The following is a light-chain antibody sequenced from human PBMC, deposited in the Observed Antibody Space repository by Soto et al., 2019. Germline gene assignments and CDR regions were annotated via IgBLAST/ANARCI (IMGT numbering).Light chain of an antibody. CDR1: SSNIGLRYD. Sequence: QFVLTQPPSMSVAPGQMVTISFTGSSSNIGLRYDVHWYQQLQGAAPKLLIYGNSTRTAGVPDRFSGSKAGTSASLAITWLQAEDEADYYCQSFDSSSFYVFGTGTKVTV. V-gene: IGLV1-40*01. CDR2: GNS. CDR3: QSFDSSSFYV. J-gene: IGLJ1*01.